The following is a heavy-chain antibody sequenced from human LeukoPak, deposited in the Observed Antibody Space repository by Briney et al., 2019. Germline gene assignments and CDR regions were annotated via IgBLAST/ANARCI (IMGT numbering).Heavy chain of an antibody. CDR1: GFTLSELS. J-gene: IGHJ6*03. V-gene: IGHV1-24*01. D-gene: IGHD2-21*01. CDR2: FDPKDGEA. CDR3: ATGVYCATTTCHGYGNYYYFMDV. Sequence: ASVKVSCKVSGFTLSELSIHWVRQAPGKGLEWVGGFDPKDGEADYAERFRDRVILTDDRSSNTAYMDLSRLGADDTAVYYCATGVYCATTTCHGYGNYYYFMDVWGEGTTVTV.